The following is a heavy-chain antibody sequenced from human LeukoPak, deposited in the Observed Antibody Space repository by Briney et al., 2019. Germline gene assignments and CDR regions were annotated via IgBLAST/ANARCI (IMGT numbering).Heavy chain of an antibody. CDR1: GFTFSSYA. CDR3: ARDTLTVTTYYFDY. Sequence: GGSPRLSCAASGFTFSSYAMHWVRQAPGKGLEWVAVISYDGSNKYYADSVKGRFTIFRDNSKNTLYLQMNSLRAEDTAVYYCARDTLTVTTYYFDYWGQGTLVTVSS. CDR2: ISYDGSNK. D-gene: IGHD4-11*01. V-gene: IGHV3-30-3*01. J-gene: IGHJ4*02.